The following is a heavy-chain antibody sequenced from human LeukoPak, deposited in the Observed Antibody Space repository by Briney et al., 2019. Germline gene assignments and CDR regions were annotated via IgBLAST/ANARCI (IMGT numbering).Heavy chain of an antibody. D-gene: IGHD6-19*01. CDR1: GFTFSSYS. Sequence: PGGSLRLSCAASGFTFSSYSMNWVRQAPGKGLEWVSSISSSSSYIYYADSVKGRFTISRDNAKNSLYLQMNSLRAEDTAVYYCARDHSSGWVVESFNYWGQGTLVTVSS. CDR3: ARDHSSGWVVESFNY. J-gene: IGHJ4*02. CDR2: ISSSSSYI. V-gene: IGHV3-21*01.